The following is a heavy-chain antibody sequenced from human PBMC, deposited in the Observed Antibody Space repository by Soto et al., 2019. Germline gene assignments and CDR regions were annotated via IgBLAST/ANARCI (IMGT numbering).Heavy chain of an antibody. V-gene: IGHV5-51*01. J-gene: IGHJ4*02. CDR2: IKPGTSDI. D-gene: IGHD3-3*02. Sequence: GESLKISCKGVGYKFGSAWIGWVRQMPGKGLEWMGIIKPGTSDIRYSPSCRGHVTISADEAVSTAYLQWSSLKALDTAMYYCARQLSHICDSWGQGTL. CDR3: ARQLSHICDS. CDR1: GYKFGSAW.